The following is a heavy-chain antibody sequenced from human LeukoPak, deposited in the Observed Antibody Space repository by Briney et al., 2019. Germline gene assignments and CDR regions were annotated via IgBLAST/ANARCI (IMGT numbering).Heavy chain of an antibody. V-gene: IGHV4-59*08. CDR1: GGSITGYY. D-gene: IGHD6-19*01. CDR3: TRHMTVTGGNAFDI. CDR2: VFYSGTT. J-gene: IGHJ3*02. Sequence: SETLSLTCTVSGGSITGYYWSWIRQPPGKGLEWIGYVFYSGTTLYNPSLKSRVTISVDTSKTQFSLKLTSVTAADTALYYCTRHMTVTGGNAFDIWGQGTMVTVSS.